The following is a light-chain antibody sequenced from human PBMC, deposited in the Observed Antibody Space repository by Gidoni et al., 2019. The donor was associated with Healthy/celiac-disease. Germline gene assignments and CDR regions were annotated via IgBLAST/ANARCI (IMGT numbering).Light chain of an antibody. CDR2: AAS. J-gene: IGKJ4*01. V-gene: IGKV1-39*01. CDR1: QSISSS. CDR3: QQSYSTPLT. Sequence: DIQMTQSPSSLSASVGDRVTITCRASQSISSSLNWYQQKPWKAPKLLIYAASSLQSGVPSRFSGSGSGTDFTLTISSLQPEDFATYYCQQSYSTPLTFGGGTKVEIK.